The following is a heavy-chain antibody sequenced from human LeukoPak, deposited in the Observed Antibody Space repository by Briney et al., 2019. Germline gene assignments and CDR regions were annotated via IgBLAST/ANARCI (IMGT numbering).Heavy chain of an antibody. CDR3: ASSDLLTAYYMPHLFDC. D-gene: IGHD3-9*01. V-gene: IGHV3-53*01. CDR1: GFTVSSNY. Sequence: GGSLRLSCAASGFTVSSNYMSWVRQAPGKGLEWVSVIYSGGSTYYADSVKGRFTISRDNSKNTLYLQMNSLRAEDTAVYYCASSDLLTAYYMPHLFDCWGQGTLVTVSS. CDR2: IYSGGST. J-gene: IGHJ4*02.